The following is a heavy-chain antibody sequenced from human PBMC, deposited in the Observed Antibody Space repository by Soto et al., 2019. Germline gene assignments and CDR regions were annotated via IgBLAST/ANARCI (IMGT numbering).Heavy chain of an antibody. CDR1: GFTLSDYY. V-gene: IGHV3-11*01. D-gene: IGHD6-19*01. J-gene: IGHJ4*02. CDR2: MSGNGGNI. CDR3: AKERIAVAGNFGDY. Sequence: GGSLRLSCAASGFTLSDYYLNWVRKAPGKGLECVSDMSGNGGNIHYADSVKGRFTISRDNSKNTLYLQMNSLRAEDTAVYYCAKERIAVAGNFGDYWGQGTLVTVSS.